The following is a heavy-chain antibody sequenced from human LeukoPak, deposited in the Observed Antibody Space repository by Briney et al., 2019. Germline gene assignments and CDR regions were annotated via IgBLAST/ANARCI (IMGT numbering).Heavy chain of an antibody. CDR1: GFTFSSYG. D-gene: IGHD6-13*01. CDR2: IRYDGSNK. Sequence: GGSLRLSCAASGFTFSSYGMHWVRQAPGKGLEWVAFIRYDGSNKYYADSVKGRFTISRDNSKNTLYLQVNSLRAEDTAVYYCAKDRGIAAAVYYFDYWGQGTLVTVSS. V-gene: IGHV3-30*02. CDR3: AKDRGIAAAVYYFDY. J-gene: IGHJ4*02.